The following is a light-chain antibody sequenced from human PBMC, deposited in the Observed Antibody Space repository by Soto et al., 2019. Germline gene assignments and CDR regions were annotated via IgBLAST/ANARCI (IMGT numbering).Light chain of an antibody. CDR2: GSS. CDR3: QQYNNWGLS. V-gene: IGKV3D-15*01. J-gene: IGKJ4*01. Sequence: IVMTQSPATLSVSPGEGVTLSCRASENVGTNLDWYQQKPGQAPRLLIYGSSTRATGIPATFSGSGSGTEFTLTISSLQSEESAIYYCQQYNNWGLSFGGGTKVEIK. CDR1: ENVGTN.